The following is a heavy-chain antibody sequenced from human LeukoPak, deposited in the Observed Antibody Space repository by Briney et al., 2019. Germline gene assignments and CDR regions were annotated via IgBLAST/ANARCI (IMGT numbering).Heavy chain of an antibody. CDR3: TRAWADYLFDH. J-gene: IGHJ4*02. D-gene: IGHD4-11*01. CDR1: GFTFSDYY. Sequence: GGSLRLSCAASGFTFSDYYMSWIRQAPGKGLEWVSSISSSGNHIDYADSVKGRFTISRDKAKNSLYLQMDSLRAEDTAVYYCTRAWADYLFDHWGQGTLVTVSS. V-gene: IGHV3-11*04. CDR2: ISSSGNHI.